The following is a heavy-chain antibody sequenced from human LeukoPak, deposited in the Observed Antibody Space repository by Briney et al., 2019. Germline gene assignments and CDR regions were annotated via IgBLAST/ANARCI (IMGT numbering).Heavy chain of an antibody. CDR2: INPNSGGT. CDR1: GYTFTGYY. CDR3: ARDRGRSHYIGIFSWFDP. D-gene: IGHD2-15*01. V-gene: IGHV1-2*02. J-gene: IGHJ5*02. Sequence: ASVKVSCKASGYTFTGYYMHWVRQAPGQGLEWMGWINPNSGGTNYAQKFQGRVTMTRDTSISTAYMELSRLRSDDTAVYYCARDRGRSHYIGIFSWFDPWGQGTLVTVSS.